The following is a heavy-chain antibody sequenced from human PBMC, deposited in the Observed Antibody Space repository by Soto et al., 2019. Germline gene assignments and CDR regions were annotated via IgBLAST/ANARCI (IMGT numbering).Heavy chain of an antibody. Sequence: ASVKVSCKASGGTFSSHVFTWVRQAPGQGLEWMGGIIPMFGTANHAQKFQGRVTLIADESTSTAYLELSSLRSEDTAVYYCARGSRDCSGGTCFPLPTAEYFRHWGQGTLVTVSS. V-gene: IGHV1-69*13. CDR2: IIPMFGTA. D-gene: IGHD2-15*01. CDR1: GGTFSSHV. J-gene: IGHJ1*01. CDR3: ARGSRDCSGGTCFPLPTAEYFRH.